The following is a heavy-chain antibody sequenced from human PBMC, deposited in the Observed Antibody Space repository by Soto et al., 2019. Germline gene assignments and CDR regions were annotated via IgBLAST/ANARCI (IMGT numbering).Heavy chain of an antibody. D-gene: IGHD3-9*01. J-gene: IGHJ4*02. CDR2: INSDGSST. Sequence: GSLRLSCAASGFTFSSYWTHWVRQAPGKGLVWVSRINSDGSSTSYADSVKGRFTISRDNAKNTLYLQMNSLRAEDTAVYYCARGHYDILTGYYTPRFGYWGQGTLVTVSS. CDR1: GFTFSSYW. V-gene: IGHV3-74*01. CDR3: ARGHYDILTGYYTPRFGY.